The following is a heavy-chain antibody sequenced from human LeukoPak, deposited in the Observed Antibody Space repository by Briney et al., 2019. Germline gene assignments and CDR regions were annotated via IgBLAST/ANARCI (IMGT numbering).Heavy chain of an antibody. CDR2: INPNSGGT. V-gene: IGHV1-2*02. J-gene: IGHJ4*02. CDR3: ARGLYDSRTFDY. D-gene: IGHD3-22*01. CDR1: GYTFTGYY. Sequence: GASVKVSCKASGYTFTGYYMHWVRQAPGQGLEWMGWINPNSGGTNYAQKFQGRVTMTRDMSTSTVYMELSSLRSEDTAVYYCARGLYDSRTFDYWGQGTLVTVSS.